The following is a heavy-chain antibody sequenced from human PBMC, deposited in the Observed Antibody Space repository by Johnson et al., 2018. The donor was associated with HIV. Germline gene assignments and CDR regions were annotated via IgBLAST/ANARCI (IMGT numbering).Heavy chain of an antibody. D-gene: IGHD5-18*01. J-gene: IGHJ3*02. Sequence: MLLVESGGGVVQPGGSLRLSCGVSDLTYSNSCLRWVRQSPGRGLEWVPNIRHDGSETLYVHTVTGRFTISRHNAKNSLYLQMNTLRDEDTALHYCAKGEQVWSVASAFDIWGQGTMVTVSS. CDR3: AKGEQVWSVASAFDI. CDR2: IRHDGSET. V-gene: IGHV3-7*05. CDR1: DLTYSNSC.